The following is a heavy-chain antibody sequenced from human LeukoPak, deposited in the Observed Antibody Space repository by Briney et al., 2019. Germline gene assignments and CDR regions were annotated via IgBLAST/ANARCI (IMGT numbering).Heavy chain of an antibody. V-gene: IGHV3-7*01. CDR1: GFTFSSYW. J-gene: IGHJ5*02. D-gene: IGHD4-17*01. Sequence: GGSLRLSCAASGFTFSSYWMTWVRQAPGKGLEWVANIKQDGDEKYYVDSVKGRFTISRDNAKNSLYLQMSSLRAEDTALYYCARGGDYGDPWGQGTLVTVSS. CDR3: ARGGDYGDP. CDR2: IKQDGDEK.